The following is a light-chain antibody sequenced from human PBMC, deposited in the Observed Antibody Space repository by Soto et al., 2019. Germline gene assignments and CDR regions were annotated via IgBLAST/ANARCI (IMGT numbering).Light chain of an antibody. Sequence: QSALTQPASVSGSHGQSITISCTGTCSDVGGYNYVSWYQQHPGKAPKLMIYDVSNRPSGVSNRFSGSKSGNTASLTISGLQAEDEADYYCSSYTSSSDVVFGGGTKLTVL. J-gene: IGLJ2*01. CDR1: CSDVGGYNY. CDR3: SSYTSSSDVV. CDR2: DVS. V-gene: IGLV2-14*01.